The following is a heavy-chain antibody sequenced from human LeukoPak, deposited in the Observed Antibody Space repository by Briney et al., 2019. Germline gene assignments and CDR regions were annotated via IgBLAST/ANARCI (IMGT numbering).Heavy chain of an antibody. D-gene: IGHD4-17*01. CDR3: ADDFGD. CDR2: IYPSGTT. CDR1: GGSVSSYY. V-gene: IGHV4-4*07. Sequence: SETLSLTCSVSGGSVSSYYWTWIRQPAGKGLEWIGRIYPSGTTHYNPPLKSRVTMSVDTSKNQFSLKVTSVTAADTAVYYCADDFGDWGQGTLVTVSS. J-gene: IGHJ4*02.